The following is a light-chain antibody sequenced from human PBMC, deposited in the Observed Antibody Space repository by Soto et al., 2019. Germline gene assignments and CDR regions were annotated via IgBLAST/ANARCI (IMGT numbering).Light chain of an antibody. J-gene: IGKJ2*01. CDR3: QQYNKWPRT. CDR1: QSASSN. V-gene: IGKV3-15*01. Sequence: IVLTPSPATLSVSPGERATLSCRARQSASSNLAWYQQKPGQAPRLLIYGASSTATGIPARFSGSGSGTEFTLTISRLQSEDFAVYDCQQYNKWPRTFGQGTKVDIK. CDR2: GAS.